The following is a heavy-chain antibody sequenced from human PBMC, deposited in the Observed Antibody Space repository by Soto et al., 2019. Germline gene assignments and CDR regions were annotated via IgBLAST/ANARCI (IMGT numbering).Heavy chain of an antibody. V-gene: IGHV1-3*01. CDR1: GYTFNSYA. J-gene: IGHJ4*02. CDR3: ARGDSSGFVYFDY. CDR2: INAGNGNT. Sequence: GASVKVSCKASGYTFNSYAMHWVRQAPGQRLEWMGWINAGNGNTKYLQKFQGRVTITRDTSASTAYMELSSLRSEDTAVYYCARGDSSGFVYFDYWGQGTLVTVSS. D-gene: IGHD3-22*01.